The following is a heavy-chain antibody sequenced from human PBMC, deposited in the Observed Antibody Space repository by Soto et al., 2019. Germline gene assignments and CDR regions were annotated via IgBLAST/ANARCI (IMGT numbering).Heavy chain of an antibody. J-gene: IGHJ4*02. CDR2: IYGDGTT. Sequence: VQLVESGGGLVQPGGSLRLSCAGSGFTVSGSYMGWVRQAPGKGPEWVSTIYGDGTTYYADSVKGRFSVSRDNSKNTLYLQIYSLRAEDTALYYCARDRVSPARFRSGGQGTLVTVSS. CDR3: ARDRVSPARFRS. CDR1: GFTVSGSY. V-gene: IGHV3-66*01.